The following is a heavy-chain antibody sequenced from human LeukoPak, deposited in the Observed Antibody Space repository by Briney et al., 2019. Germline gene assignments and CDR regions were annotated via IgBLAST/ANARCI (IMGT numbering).Heavy chain of an antibody. CDR3: AKDIGYMDV. V-gene: IGHV3-30*18. J-gene: IGHJ6*03. Sequence: PGGSLRLSCAASGFTFSSYGMHWVRQAPGKGLEWVAVISYDGSNKYYADSVKGRFTISRDNSKNTLYLQMNSLRAEDTAVYYCAKDIGYMDVWGKGTTVTVSS. CDR2: ISYDGSNK. D-gene: IGHD3-10*01. CDR1: GFTFSSYG.